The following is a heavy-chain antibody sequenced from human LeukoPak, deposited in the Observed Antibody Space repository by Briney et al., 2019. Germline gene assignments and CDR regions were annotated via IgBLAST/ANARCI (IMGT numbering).Heavy chain of an antibody. V-gene: IGHV4-59*08. J-gene: IGHJ4*02. CDR2: IYYLGST. Sequence: PSETLSLTCTVSKGSMSHYYWSWIRQPPGKRLEWIGCIYYLGSTNYNPSLTSRVTISVDTSKNQFSLKLTSVTAADTAVYYCARRGAGFFDYWGQGALVTVSS. CDR3: ARRGAGFFDY. CDR1: KGSMSHYY. D-gene: IGHD1-26*01.